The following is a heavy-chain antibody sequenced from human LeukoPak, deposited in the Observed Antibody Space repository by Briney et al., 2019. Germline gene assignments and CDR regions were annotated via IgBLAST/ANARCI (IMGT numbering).Heavy chain of an antibody. Sequence: GGSLRLSCAASGFTVSSNYMSWVRQAPGKGLEWVSVIYSSSMTYYADSVKGRFTISRDNSKNTLYLHMNSLRAEDTAVYYCARDLYGVSHDYWGQGTLVTVSS. V-gene: IGHV3-53*01. D-gene: IGHD4-17*01. J-gene: IGHJ4*02. CDR2: IYSSSMT. CDR3: ARDLYGVSHDY. CDR1: GFTVSSNY.